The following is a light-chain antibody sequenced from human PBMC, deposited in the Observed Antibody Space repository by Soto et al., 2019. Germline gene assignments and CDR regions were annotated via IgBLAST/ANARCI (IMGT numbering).Light chain of an antibody. CDR2: GNS. J-gene: IGLJ1*01. Sequence: QAVLTQPPSVSGAPGQRVTISCTESSSNIGAGYDVHWYQQLPGTAPKLLIYGNSNRPSGVPDRFSGSKSGTSASLAITGLQAEDEADYYCQSYDSSLSAVFGTGTKVTVL. CDR3: QSYDSSLSAV. V-gene: IGLV1-40*01. CDR1: SSNIGAGYD.